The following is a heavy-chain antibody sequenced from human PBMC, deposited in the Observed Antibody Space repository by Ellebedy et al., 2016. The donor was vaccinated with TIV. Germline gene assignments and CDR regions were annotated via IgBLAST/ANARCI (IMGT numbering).Heavy chain of an antibody. CDR3: ASPPTY. CDR1: GLTFSRYW. CDR2: IKQDGSDK. Sequence: GESLKISCAASGLTFSRYWMGWVRQAPGKGLKWVAIIKQDGSDKYYVDSVKGRFTISRDNARNSLYLQMNSLRVDDTALYYCASPPTYWGQGALVAVSS. J-gene: IGHJ4*02. V-gene: IGHV3-7*03.